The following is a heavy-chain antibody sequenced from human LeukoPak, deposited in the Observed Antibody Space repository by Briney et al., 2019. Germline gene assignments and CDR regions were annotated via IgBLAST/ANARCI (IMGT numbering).Heavy chain of an antibody. V-gene: IGHV4-59*01. Sequence: SETLSLTCTVSGGSISSYYWSWIRQPPGKGLEWIGYIYYSGSANYNPSLKSRVTISIDTSKNQFSLKLTSVTTADTAVYYCARGAKADTWGQGTLVTVSS. CDR3: ARGAKADT. D-gene: IGHD2-15*01. CDR2: IYYSGSA. J-gene: IGHJ5*02. CDR1: GGSISSYY.